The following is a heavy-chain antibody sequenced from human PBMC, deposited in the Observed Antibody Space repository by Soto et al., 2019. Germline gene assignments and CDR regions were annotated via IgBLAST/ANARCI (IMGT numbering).Heavy chain of an antibody. J-gene: IGHJ5*02. CDR2: VYFSGST. CDR3: GSVRPSGYVLS. D-gene: IGHD6-25*01. Sequence: KTSETLSLTCTVSGGSLSSHYWTWIRQSPGKGLEWIGYVYFSGSTNYNPSLKSRVTISIDTSKNQFSLRLASVTAADTAFYYCGSVRPSGYVLSWGQGTLVTVSS. CDR1: GGSLSSHY. V-gene: IGHV4-59*11.